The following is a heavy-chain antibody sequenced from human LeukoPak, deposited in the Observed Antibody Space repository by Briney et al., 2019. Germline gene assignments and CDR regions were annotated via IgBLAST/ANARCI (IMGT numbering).Heavy chain of an antibody. CDR1: GFTFRNFW. J-gene: IGHJ4*02. D-gene: IGHD3-16*01. CDR2: IKTDGSFT. V-gene: IGHV3-74*01. Sequence: GGSLRLSCAASGFTFRNFWMYWVPHAPGKGLEWVSRIKTDGSFTIYADSVKGRFTISRDNTNNMLYLQMNSLRVDDTAVYYCATITSIYWGQGTLVTVTS. CDR3: ATITSIY.